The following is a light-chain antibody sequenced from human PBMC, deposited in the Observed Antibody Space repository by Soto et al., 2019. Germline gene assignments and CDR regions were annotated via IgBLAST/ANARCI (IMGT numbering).Light chain of an antibody. CDR2: AAS. Sequence: IQLTQSPSSLPASVGDRVTITCRASQGISSYLAWYQQKPGKAPKLLIYAASTLQSGVPSRFSGSGSGIDFTLTISSLQPEDFATYYCQQLNSYPPYTFGQGTKLEIK. J-gene: IGKJ2*01. CDR1: QGISSY. CDR3: QQLNSYPPYT. V-gene: IGKV1-9*01.